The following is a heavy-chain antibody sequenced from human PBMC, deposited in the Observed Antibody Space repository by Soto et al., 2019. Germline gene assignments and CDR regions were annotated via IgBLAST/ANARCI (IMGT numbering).Heavy chain of an antibody. J-gene: IGHJ4*02. CDR2: IYHSGAT. Sequence: QVQLQESGPGLVKPSGTLSLTCAVSGDSITNNNWWSWVRQAPGKGLEWIGAIYHSGATTYNPSLKSRAPISVDPSNNHCSLKLTSVTAADTAVYFCARDLGTGTDYWGQGTLVTVAS. CDR3: ARDLGTGTDY. CDR1: GDSITNNNW. V-gene: IGHV4-4*02. D-gene: IGHD1-1*01.